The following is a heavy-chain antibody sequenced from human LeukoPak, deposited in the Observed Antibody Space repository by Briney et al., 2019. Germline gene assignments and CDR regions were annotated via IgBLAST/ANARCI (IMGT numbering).Heavy chain of an antibody. CDR1: GFIFTDYW. Sequence: GGSLRLSCAASGFIFTDYWTYWVRQAPGKGLAWVANIKEDGSEKNYVDSVKGRFTISRDNAKNSLYLQMNSLRAEDTAVYYCARIKGDYDAFDIWGQGTMVTVSS. V-gene: IGHV3-7*01. J-gene: IGHJ3*02. CDR3: ARIKGDYDAFDI. CDR2: IKEDGSEK. D-gene: IGHD4-17*01.